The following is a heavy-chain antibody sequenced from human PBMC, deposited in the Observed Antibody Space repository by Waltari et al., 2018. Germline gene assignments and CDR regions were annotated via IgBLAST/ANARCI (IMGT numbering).Heavy chain of an antibody. J-gene: IGHJ3*01. Sequence: QVQLHQWGAGLLKPSETLSLTCAVYGGSLSDYYWSWIRQPPGKGLEWIGEINHSGSATNNPSLKGQVIISVDTSKNHFSLKLSSVTAADTAVYYCARHLMGRRGAFDVWGQGTMVTVSS. CDR3: ARHLMGRRGAFDV. CDR2: INHSGSA. CDR1: GGSLSDYY. V-gene: IGHV4-34*01. D-gene: IGHD3-10*01.